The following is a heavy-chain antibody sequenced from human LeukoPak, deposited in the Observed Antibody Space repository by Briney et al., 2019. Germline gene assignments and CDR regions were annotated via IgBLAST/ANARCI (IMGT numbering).Heavy chain of an antibody. Sequence: GASVKVSCKASGGTFSSYDFTFTSYAISWVRQAPGQGLEWMGGIIPIYGRANYAQKFQGRVTITAGESTRTVTMQLSSLRSEDTAVYYCAGFFYDNSNDAFDIWGQGTVVTVS. CDR1: GGTFSSYDFTFTSYA. J-gene: IGHJ3*02. V-gene: IGHV1-69*13. CDR3: AGFFYDNSNDAFDI. CDR2: IIPIYGRA. D-gene: IGHD3-22*01.